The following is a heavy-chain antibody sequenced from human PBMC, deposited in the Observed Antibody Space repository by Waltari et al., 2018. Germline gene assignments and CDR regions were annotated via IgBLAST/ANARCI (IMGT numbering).Heavy chain of an antibody. J-gene: IGHJ5*02. CDR3: AREINRLEVLRFDP. Sequence: QVQLVQSGAEVKKPGSSVKVSCRASGGTFSSYANSRVRQAPGQGLEWMGGIIPILGIANYAQKFQGRVTITADESTSTAYMELSSLRSEDTAVYYCAREINRLEVLRFDPWGQGTLVTVSS. V-gene: IGHV1-69*04. D-gene: IGHD1-1*01. CDR1: GGTFSSYA. CDR2: IIPILGIA.